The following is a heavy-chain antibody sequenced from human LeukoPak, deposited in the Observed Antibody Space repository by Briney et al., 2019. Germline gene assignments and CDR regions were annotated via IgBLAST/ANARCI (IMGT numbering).Heavy chain of an antibody. D-gene: IGHD3-10*01. CDR3: ARHDYGSRNSFDT. CDR2: IYPGASDT. V-gene: IGHV5-51*01. J-gene: IGHJ3*02. Sequence: RIIYPGASDTRYSPSFQGQVTISADKSITTAYLQWSSLKASDTAMYYCARHDYGSRNSFDTWGQGTMVTVS.